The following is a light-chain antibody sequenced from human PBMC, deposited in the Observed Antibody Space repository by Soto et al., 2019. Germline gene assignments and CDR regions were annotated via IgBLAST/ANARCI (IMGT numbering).Light chain of an antibody. CDR1: QEIGTW. Sequence: DIQMTQSPSSLSASVGDRVTITCRASQEIGTWLAWYQQKLEKAPKSLIYAASSLRSGVPSRFSGNGSGTNFTLIISSLQPEDFATYYCQQYNSYPLTFGGGTKVEIK. CDR3: QQYNSYPLT. CDR2: AAS. J-gene: IGKJ4*01. V-gene: IGKV1D-16*01.